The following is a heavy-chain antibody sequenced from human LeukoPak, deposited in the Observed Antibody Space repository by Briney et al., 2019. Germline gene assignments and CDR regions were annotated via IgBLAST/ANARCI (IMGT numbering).Heavy chain of an antibody. J-gene: IGHJ3*02. CDR1: GFTFSSYW. CDR2: IKQDGSEK. CDR3: ARDTTYYGSGSYYSDAFDI. V-gene: IGHV3-7*03. Sequence: AGGSLRLSCAASGFTFSSYWMSWVRQAPGKGLEWVANIKQDGSEKYHVDSVKGRFTISRDNAKNSLHLQMNSLRAEDTAVYYCARDTTYYGSGSYYSDAFDIWGQGTMVTVSS. D-gene: IGHD3-10*01.